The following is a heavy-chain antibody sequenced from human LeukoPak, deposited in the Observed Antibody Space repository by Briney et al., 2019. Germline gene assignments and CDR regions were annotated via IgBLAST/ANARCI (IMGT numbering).Heavy chain of an antibody. CDR2: IYYSGST. V-gene: IGHV4-59*01. CDR1: GGSISSYY. CDR3: AREGQNYYDSSGYYDAFDI. J-gene: IGHJ3*02. D-gene: IGHD3-22*01. Sequence: SETLSLTCTVSGGSISSYYWNWIRQPPGKGLEWIGYIYYSGSTNYNPSLKSRVTISVGTSKNQFSLKLSSVTAADTAVYYCAREGQNYYDSSGYYDAFDIWGQGTMVTVSS.